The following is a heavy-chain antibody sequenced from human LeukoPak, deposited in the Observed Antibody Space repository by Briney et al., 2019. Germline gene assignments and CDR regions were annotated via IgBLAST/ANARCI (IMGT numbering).Heavy chain of an antibody. J-gene: IGHJ4*02. V-gene: IGHV3-30-3*01. Sequence: GGSLRLSCAASGFTFSSYAMHWVRQAPGKGLEWVAVISYDGSNKYYADSVRGRFTISRDNSKNTLYLQMNSLRAEDTAVYYCARDSGAALDYWGQGTLVTVSS. CDR3: ARDSGAALDY. CDR2: ISYDGSNK. CDR1: GFTFSSYA.